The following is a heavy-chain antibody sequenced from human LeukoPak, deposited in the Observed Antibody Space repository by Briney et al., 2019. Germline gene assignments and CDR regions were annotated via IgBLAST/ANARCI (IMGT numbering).Heavy chain of an antibody. J-gene: IGHJ4*02. CDR2: IYYSGST. Sequence: SETLSLTCTVSGGSISSSYYYWGWIRQPPGKGLEWIGSIYYSGSTYYNPSLESRVTISVDTSKNQFSLKLRSVTAADTAVYYCARDRGSGSTPGYWGQGTLVTVSS. D-gene: IGHD6-19*01. CDR1: GGSISSSYYY. CDR3: ARDRGSGSTPGY. V-gene: IGHV4-39*02.